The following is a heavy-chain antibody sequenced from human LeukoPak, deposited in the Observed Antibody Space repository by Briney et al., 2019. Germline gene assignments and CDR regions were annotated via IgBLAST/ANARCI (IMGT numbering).Heavy chain of an antibody. J-gene: IGHJ4*02. CDR2: INHSGST. Sequence: SETLSLTCAVYGGSLSGYYWSWICQPPGKGLEWIGEINHSGSTNYNPSLKSRVTISVDTSKNQFSLKLSSVTAADTAVYYCASSSVVTSSFDYWGQGTLVTVSS. V-gene: IGHV4-34*01. D-gene: IGHD4-23*01. CDR1: GGSLSGYY. CDR3: ASSSVVTSSFDY.